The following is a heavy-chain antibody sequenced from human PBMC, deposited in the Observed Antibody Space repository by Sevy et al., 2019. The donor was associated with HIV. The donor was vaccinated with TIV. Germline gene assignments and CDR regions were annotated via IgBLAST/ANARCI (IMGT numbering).Heavy chain of an antibody. CDR1: GFTFGDFA. Sequence: GGSLRLSCTTSGFTFGDFAMSWFRQAPGEGLEWISFIRSKAYGGTTEYAPSVRGRFTMSRDDSRSVAYLQMSSLKIEDTAIYCTRDHIGPTFDFDHWGQGTLVTVSS. CDR2: IRSKAYGGTT. J-gene: IGHJ4*02. V-gene: IGHV3-49*03. CDR3: TRDHIGPTFDFDH. D-gene: IGHD1-26*01.